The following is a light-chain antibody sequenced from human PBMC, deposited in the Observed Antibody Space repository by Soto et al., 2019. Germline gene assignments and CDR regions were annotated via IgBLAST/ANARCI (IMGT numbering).Light chain of an antibody. CDR2: DAS. CDR1: QAISTY. J-gene: IGKJ3*01. CDR3: QQYDNLPLT. V-gene: IGKV1-33*01. Sequence: DIQMTQSPSSLSASVGDRVTITCQASQAISTYLNWYQQKPGKAPKLLIYDASNLETGVPSSFSGIGSGTDFTFTISSLQPEDIATYYCQQYDNLPLTFGPGTKVDIK.